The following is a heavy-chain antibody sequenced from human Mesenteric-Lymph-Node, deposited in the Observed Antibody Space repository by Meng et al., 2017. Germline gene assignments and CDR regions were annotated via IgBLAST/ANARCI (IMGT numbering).Heavy chain of an antibody. CDR2: ISYDGSNK. V-gene: IGHV3-30*04. CDR3: ASGGGDRNYGMDV. CDR1: GFTFSSYA. J-gene: IGHJ6*02. Sequence: GESLKISCAASGFTFSSYAMHWVRQAPGKGLEWVAVISYDGSNKYYADSVKGRFTISRDNSKNTLYLQMNSLRAEDTAVYYCASGGGDRNYGMDVWGQGTTVTVSS. D-gene: IGHD2-21*02.